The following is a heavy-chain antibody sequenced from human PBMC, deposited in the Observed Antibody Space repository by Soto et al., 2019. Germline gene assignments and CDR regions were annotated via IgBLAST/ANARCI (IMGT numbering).Heavy chain of an antibody. CDR3: ARDHCSSTSCQPFVDY. CDR2: ISAYNGNT. V-gene: IGHV1-18*01. D-gene: IGHD2-2*01. J-gene: IGHJ4*02. CDR1: RYTFTSYG. Sequence: ASVKVSCKASRYTFTSYGISWVRQAPEQGLEWMGWISAYNGNTNYAQKLQGRVTMTTDTSTSTAYMELRSLRSDDTAVYYCARDHCSSTSCQPFVDYWGQGTLVTVSS.